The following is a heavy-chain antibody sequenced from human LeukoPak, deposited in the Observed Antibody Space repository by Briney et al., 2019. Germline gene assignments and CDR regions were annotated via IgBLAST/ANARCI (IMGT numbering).Heavy chain of an antibody. CDR3: ARLGYCSSTSCYDYYYYGMDV. CDR1: GYTFTSYG. D-gene: IGHD2-2*01. J-gene: IGHJ6*02. V-gene: IGHV1-18*01. Sequence: ASMKVSCKASGYTFTSYGISWVRQAPGQGLEWMGWISAYNGNTNYAQKLQGRVTMTTDTSTSTAYMEPRSLRSDDTAVYYCARLGYCSSTSCYDYYYYGMDVWGQGTTVTVSS. CDR2: ISAYNGNT.